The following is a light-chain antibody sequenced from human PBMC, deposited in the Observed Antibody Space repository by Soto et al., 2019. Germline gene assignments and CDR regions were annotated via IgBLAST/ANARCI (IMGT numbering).Light chain of an antibody. CDR2: DAS. CDR3: QQRSNWPLT. CDR1: QSVTNY. V-gene: IGKV3-11*01. J-gene: IGKJ4*01. Sequence: IVLTQSPATLSLSPGERATLSCGASQSVTNYLAWFQQKPGQAPRLLIYDASNRATAIPARFSGSGSGTDFTLTISSLEPEDFAVYYCQQRSNWPLTFGGGTKVEIK.